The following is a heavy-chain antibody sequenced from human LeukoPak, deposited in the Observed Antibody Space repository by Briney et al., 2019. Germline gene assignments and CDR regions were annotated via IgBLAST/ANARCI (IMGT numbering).Heavy chain of an antibody. CDR3: ARSDDFWSGYIGY. V-gene: IGHV4-38-2*02. J-gene: IGHJ4*02. D-gene: IGHD3-3*01. CDR2: IYHSGST. Sequence: SETLSLTCTVSGYSINSGYYWGWIRQPPGKGVEWIGSIYHSGSTYYNPSLKSRVTISVDTSKNQFSLKLSSVTAADTAVYYCARSDDFWSGYIGYWGQGTLVTVSS. CDR1: GYSINSGYY.